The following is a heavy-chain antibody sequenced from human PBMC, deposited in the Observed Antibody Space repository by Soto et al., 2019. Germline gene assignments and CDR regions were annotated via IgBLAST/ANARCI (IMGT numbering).Heavy chain of an antibody. CDR1: GGSISSSSYY. CDR3: ARQGMAYYFDY. CDR2: IYYSGST. J-gene: IGHJ4*02. V-gene: IGHV4-39*01. Sequence: QLQLQESGPGLVKPSETLSLTCTVSGGSISSSSYYWGWIRQPPGKGLEWIGSIYYSGSTYYNPSLKSRVPISVDTSKNQFSLKLSSVTAADTAVYYCARQGMAYYFDYWGQGTLVTVSS.